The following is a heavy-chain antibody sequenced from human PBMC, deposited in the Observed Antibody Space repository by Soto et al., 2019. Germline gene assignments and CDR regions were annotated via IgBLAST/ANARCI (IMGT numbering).Heavy chain of an antibody. CDR3: ARGAAAGVDYGMDV. Sequence: QVRLQESGPGLVKPWETLSLTCSVSGGSMTGYYWSWIRQPAGKGLEWIGRIYTSGGTNYNPSLTSRVTMSRDTSKKQFSLKMDSVTAADTAVYFCARGAAAGVDYGMDVWGRGTTVTVSS. V-gene: IGHV4-4*07. D-gene: IGHD6-13*01. J-gene: IGHJ6*02. CDR2: IYTSGGT. CDR1: GGSMTGYY.